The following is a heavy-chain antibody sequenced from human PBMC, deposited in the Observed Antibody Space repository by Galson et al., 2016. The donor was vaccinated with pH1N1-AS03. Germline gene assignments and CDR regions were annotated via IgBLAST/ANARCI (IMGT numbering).Heavy chain of an antibody. Sequence: SVKVSCKASGYIFTGFYVHWVRQAPGQGLELMGWINPKSGVTNYAQKFQAWVTMTRDTSISTAYMELYGLKSDDTAVYYCARDPRGPCTSTTCPTAYYFGMDVWGQGTTVTVSS. J-gene: IGHJ6*02. CDR3: ARDPRGPCTSTTCPTAYYFGMDV. CDR1: GYIFTGFY. CDR2: INPKSGVT. D-gene: IGHD2-2*01. V-gene: IGHV1-2*04.